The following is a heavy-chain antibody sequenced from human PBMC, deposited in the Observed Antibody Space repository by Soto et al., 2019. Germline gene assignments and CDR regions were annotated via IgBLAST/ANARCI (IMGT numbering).Heavy chain of an antibody. J-gene: IGHJ5*02. CDR3: ARQRMAATTTGTGWFDP. V-gene: IGHV4-39*01. CDR2: VYYSGNT. Sequence: QLQLQESGPRLLKPSETLSLTCTVSGGSISSTTYSWGWIRQPPGKGREGFGSVYYSGNTYNNPSLKSRVTISGDTSKNQFSLKLTSVTAADTAVYYCARQRMAATTTGTGWFDPWGQGMLVTVSS. CDR1: GGSISSTTYS. D-gene: IGHD1-1*01.